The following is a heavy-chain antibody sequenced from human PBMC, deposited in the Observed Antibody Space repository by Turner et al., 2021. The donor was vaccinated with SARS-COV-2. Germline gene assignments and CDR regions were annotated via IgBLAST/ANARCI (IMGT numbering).Heavy chain of an antibody. CDR3: ARGGHYYCGLDV. Sequence: EVQLVESGGGLIQPGGSLRLSCAASGVTVSSNYMSWVRQAPGKGLEWVSVIYSGGSTFYSDSVKGRFTISRDNSKNTLYLQMNSLRAEDTAVYYCARGGHYYCGLDVWGQGTTVTVSS. V-gene: IGHV3-53*01. CDR2: IYSGGST. D-gene: IGHD3-10*01. J-gene: IGHJ6*02. CDR1: GVTVSSNY.